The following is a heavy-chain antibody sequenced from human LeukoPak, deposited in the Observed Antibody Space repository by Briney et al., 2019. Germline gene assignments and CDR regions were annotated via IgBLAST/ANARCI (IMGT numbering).Heavy chain of an antibody. V-gene: IGHV1-69-2*01. CDR1: GYTFTDYY. CDR2: VDPEDGET. Sequence: GATVKISCKASGYTFTDYYMHWVQQAPGKGLEWMGRVDPEDGETIYAEKFQGRVTITADTSTDTAYMELSSLRSEDTAVYYCATLYQAPNWYFDLWGRGTLVTVSS. J-gene: IGHJ2*01. CDR3: ATLYQAPNWYFDL. D-gene: IGHD2-2*01.